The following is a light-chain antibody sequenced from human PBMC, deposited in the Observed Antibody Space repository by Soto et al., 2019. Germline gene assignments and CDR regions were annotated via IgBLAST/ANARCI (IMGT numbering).Light chain of an antibody. CDR1: SSDVGGYNY. Sequence: QSVLTQSASVSGSPGQSITISCTGTSSDVGGYNYVSWYQQHPGKAPKLIIYDVSNRPSGVSTRFSDSKSGNTASLTISGLQAEDEADYSCSSYTSTNSWVFGGGTKLTVL. CDR3: SSYTSTNSWV. J-gene: IGLJ3*02. V-gene: IGLV2-14*01. CDR2: DVS.